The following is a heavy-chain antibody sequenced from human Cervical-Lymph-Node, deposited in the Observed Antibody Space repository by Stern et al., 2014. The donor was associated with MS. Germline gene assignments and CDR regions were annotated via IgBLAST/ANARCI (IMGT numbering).Heavy chain of an antibody. CDR2: IYYSGST. CDR3: ASIATSGWIDY. J-gene: IGHJ4*02. Sequence: QLQLQESGPGLVKPSETLSLTCTVSGGSISSYYWSWIRQPPGKGLEWIGYIYYSGSTNYNPSLKSRVTISIDTSKNQFSLKLSSVTAADTAVYYCASIATSGWIDYWGQGTLVTVSS. V-gene: IGHV4-59*01. CDR1: GGSISSYY. D-gene: IGHD6-19*01.